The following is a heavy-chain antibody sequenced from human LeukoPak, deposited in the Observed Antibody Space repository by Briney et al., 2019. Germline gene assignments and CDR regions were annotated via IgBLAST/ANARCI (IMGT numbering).Heavy chain of an antibody. Sequence: PSETLSLNCTVSGGSISSYYWSWIRQPPGKGLEWIGYIYYSGSTNYNPSLKSRVTISVDTSKNQFSLKLSSVTAADTAMYYCASTPNYYDSSGIFDYWGQGTLVTVSS. CDR3: ASTPNYYDSSGIFDY. CDR1: GGSISSYY. CDR2: IYYSGST. J-gene: IGHJ4*02. D-gene: IGHD3-22*01. V-gene: IGHV4-59*01.